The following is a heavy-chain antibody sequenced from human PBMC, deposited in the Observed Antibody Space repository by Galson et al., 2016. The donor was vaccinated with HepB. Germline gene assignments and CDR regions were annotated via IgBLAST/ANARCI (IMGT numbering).Heavy chain of an antibody. CDR2: IKGKTDGWTT. Sequence: SLRLSCAGSGFTFSGNTMHWVRQAPGKGLEWVGHIKGKTDGWTTDYAAPLKDRFIISRDDSKNTLYVQMNSLKTEDTAVYYCATVWGSGYPLDYWGQGTLVTVSS. CDR3: ATVWGSGYPLDY. V-gene: IGHV3-15*01. CDR1: GFTFSGNT. J-gene: IGHJ4*02. D-gene: IGHD3-22*01.